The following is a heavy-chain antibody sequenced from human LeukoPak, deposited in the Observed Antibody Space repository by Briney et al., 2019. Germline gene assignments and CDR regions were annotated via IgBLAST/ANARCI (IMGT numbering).Heavy chain of an antibody. CDR1: EFTFSNYA. CDR3: AKGSGINHYHWIDP. Sequence: GGSLRLSCAASEFTFSNYAMNWGPQAPGKGLEWVSGISGGGGSTYYADSVKGRFTISRDNSKNTLYLQMDSLRAEDTALYYCAKGSGINHYHWIDPWGQGTLVTVSS. CDR2: ISGGGGST. D-gene: IGHD1-14*01. V-gene: IGHV3-23*01. J-gene: IGHJ5*02.